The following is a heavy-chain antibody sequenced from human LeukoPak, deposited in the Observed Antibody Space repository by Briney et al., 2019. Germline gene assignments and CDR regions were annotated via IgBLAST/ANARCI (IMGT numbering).Heavy chain of an antibody. CDR3: ASGAPPYSSGWYHHDY. Sequence: KASETLSLTCAVSGGSISSSNWWSWVRQPPGKGLEWIGEIYHSGSTNYNPSLKSRVTISVDKSKNQFSLKLSSVTAADTAVYYCASGAPPYSSGWYHHDYWGQGTLVTVSS. J-gene: IGHJ4*02. V-gene: IGHV4-4*02. CDR1: GGSISSSNW. D-gene: IGHD6-19*01. CDR2: IYHSGST.